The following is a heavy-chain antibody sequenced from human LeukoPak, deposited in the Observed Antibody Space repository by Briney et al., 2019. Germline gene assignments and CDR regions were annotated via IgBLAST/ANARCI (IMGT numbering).Heavy chain of an antibody. CDR3: AREGGGSYSDY. CDR2: ISSGGSTI. J-gene: IGHJ4*02. D-gene: IGHD1-26*01. Sequence: GGSLRLSCAASGFNFSDYYTSWIRQAPGKGLEWVSYISSGGSTIHYTDSVKGRFTISRDNAKNSVYLQMNSLRAEDTAVYYCAREGGGSYSDYWGQGTLVTVSS. V-gene: IGHV3-11*01. CDR1: GFNFSDYY.